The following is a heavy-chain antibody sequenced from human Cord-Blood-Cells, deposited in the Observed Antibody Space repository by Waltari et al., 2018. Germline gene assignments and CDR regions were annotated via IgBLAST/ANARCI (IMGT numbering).Heavy chain of an antibody. CDR2: IIPIVGTA. V-gene: IGHV1-69*12. Sequence: QVQLVQSGAEVKKPGSSVKVSCKASGGAFSSYAISWVRQAPGQGLEWMGGIIPIVGTANYAQKFQGRVTITADESTSTAYMELSSLRSEDTAVYYCARGGYCSSTSCYDAFDIWGQGTMVTVSS. J-gene: IGHJ3*02. CDR1: GGAFSSYA. D-gene: IGHD2-2*01. CDR3: ARGGYCSSTSCYDAFDI.